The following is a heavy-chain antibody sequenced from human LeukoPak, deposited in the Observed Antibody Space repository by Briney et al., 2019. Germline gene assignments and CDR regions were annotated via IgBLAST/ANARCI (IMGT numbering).Heavy chain of an antibody. CDR1: GFTFSDYY. V-gene: IGHV3-11*04. CDR2: ISNSGTAI. Sequence: GGSLRLSCAAPGFTFSDYYMSWIRQAPGKGLEWVSSISNSGTAIYYADSEKGRFTISRDNAKNSLYLQMNSLGAGGTAVYYCARDGWIAARFVDYWGQGTLVTVSS. CDR3: ARDGWIAARFVDY. D-gene: IGHD6-6*01. J-gene: IGHJ4*02.